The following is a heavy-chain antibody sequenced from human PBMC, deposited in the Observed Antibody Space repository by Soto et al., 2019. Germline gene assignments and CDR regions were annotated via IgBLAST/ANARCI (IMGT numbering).Heavy chain of an antibody. CDR1: GYTFTSYV. J-gene: IGHJ4*02. CDR3: ARDLGGQIVDY. CDR2: ISGYNGNT. V-gene: IGHV1-18*01. Sequence: QVQLVQSGAEVKKPGASVKVSCKASGYTFTSYVISWGRQAPGQGLEWMGWISGYNGNTKYAQKLQCRVTMTTHTSTSTAYMELRSLRSDDTAVYYCARDLGGQIVDYWGQGTLVTVSS. D-gene: IGHD1-26*01.